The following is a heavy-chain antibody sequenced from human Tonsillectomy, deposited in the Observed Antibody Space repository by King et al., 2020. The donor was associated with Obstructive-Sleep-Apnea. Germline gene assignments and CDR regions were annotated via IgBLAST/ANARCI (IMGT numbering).Heavy chain of an antibody. V-gene: IGHV3-64*01. D-gene: IGHD3-16*01. Sequence: VQLVESGGGLVQPGGSLRLSCAASGFTFSSYAMHWVRQAPGKGLEYVSAISSNGGSTYYANSVKGRFTISRDNSKNTLYRQMGSLRAEDMAVYYCARVGGFGAFGGAYFDYWGQGTLVTVSS. CDR1: GFTFSSYA. CDR2: ISSNGGST. CDR3: ARVGGFGAFGGAYFDY. J-gene: IGHJ4*02.